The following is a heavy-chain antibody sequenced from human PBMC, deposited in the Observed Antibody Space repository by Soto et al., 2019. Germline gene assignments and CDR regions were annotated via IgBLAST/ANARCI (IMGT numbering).Heavy chain of an antibody. V-gene: IGHV3-23*01. CDR3: AKDRWYSSGWYNYYGMDV. Sequence: EVQLLDSGGGLVQPGGSLRLSCAASGFTFSTYAMTWVRQAPGKGLELVSAISDTGGSTYYADSVKGRFTISRDNSKNTLYLQMNSLKAEDTAVYYCAKDRWYSSGWYNYYGMDVWGQGTTVTVSS. CDR1: GFTFSTYA. CDR2: ISDTGGST. D-gene: IGHD6-19*01. J-gene: IGHJ6*02.